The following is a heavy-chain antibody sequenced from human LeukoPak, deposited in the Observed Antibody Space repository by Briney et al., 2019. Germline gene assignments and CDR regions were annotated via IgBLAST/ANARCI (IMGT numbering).Heavy chain of an antibody. D-gene: IGHD3-10*01. CDR1: GFTVSSNY. Sequence: GGSLRLSCAASGFTVSSNYIWVRQAPGKGLEWVSVIYKNAITYYADTVKGRFTISRDNSKNTLYLQMNSLRADDTAVYYCARSLRVRGVPDYMDVWGKGTTVTVSS. J-gene: IGHJ6*03. CDR3: ARSLRVRGVPDYMDV. CDR2: IYKNAIT. V-gene: IGHV3-53*01.